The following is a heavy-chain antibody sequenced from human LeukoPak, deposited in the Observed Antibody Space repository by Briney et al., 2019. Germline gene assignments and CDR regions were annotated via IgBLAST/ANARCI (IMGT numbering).Heavy chain of an antibody. J-gene: IGHJ3*02. CDR3: AREKYSYGLDAFDI. CDR2: IKQDGSEK. D-gene: IGHD5-18*01. V-gene: IGHV3-7*01. CDR1: GFTFSSYW. Sequence: PGGSLRLSCAASGFTFSSYWMSWVRQAPGKGLEWVANIKQDGSEKYYVDSVKGRFTISRDNAKNTLYLQMNSLRAEDTAVYYCAREKYSYGLDAFDIWGQGTMVTVSS.